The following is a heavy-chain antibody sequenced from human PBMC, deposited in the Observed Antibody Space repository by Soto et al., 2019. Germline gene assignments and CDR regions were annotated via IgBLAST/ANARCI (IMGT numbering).Heavy chain of an antibody. CDR2: ISGSGGST. Sequence: EVQLLESGGGLVQPGGSLRLSCAASGFTFSSYAMSWVRQAPGKGLEWVSAISGSGGSTYYADSVKGRFTISRDNSKNTLYLQMNSLRAEDTAVYYCAKTSRGRKSITIFQRGVDWYFDLWGRGTLVTVSS. V-gene: IGHV3-23*01. CDR3: AKTSRGRKSITIFQRGVDWYFDL. CDR1: GFTFSSYA. J-gene: IGHJ2*01. D-gene: IGHD3-9*01.